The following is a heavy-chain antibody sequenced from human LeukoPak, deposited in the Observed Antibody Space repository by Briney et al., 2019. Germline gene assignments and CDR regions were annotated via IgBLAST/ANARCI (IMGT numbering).Heavy chain of an antibody. J-gene: IGHJ5*02. CDR2: ISADTGDT. CDR3: AKDRRLRLGEFLGRKETNWFDP. CDR1: GYTFSIYG. V-gene: IGHV1-18*01. D-gene: IGHD3-16*01. Sequence: ASVKVSCKASGYTFSIYGISWVRQAPGQGLEWMGWISADTGDTNYAQNLQGRVTMTTDTPTSTAYMELSRLRSDDTAVYYCAKDRRLRLGEFLGRKETNWFDPWGQGTLVTVSS.